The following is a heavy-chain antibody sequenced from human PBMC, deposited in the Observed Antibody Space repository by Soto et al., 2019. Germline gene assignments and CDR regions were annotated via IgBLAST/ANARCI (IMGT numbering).Heavy chain of an antibody. V-gene: IGHV1-3*01. J-gene: IGHJ2*01. CDR3: ARDRDYFPYWYFDL. Sequence: GASVKVSCKASGYTFTSYAMHWVRQAPGQRLEWMGWINASNGNTNYAQKFQGRVTITRDKSTSTAYMELSSLRSEDTAVYYCARDRDYFPYWYFDLWGRGTLVTVSS. CDR2: INASNGNT. D-gene: IGHD4-17*01. CDR1: GYTFTSYA.